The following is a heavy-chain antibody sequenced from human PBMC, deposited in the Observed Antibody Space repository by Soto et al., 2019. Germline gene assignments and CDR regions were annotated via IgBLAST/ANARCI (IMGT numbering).Heavy chain of an antibody. CDR1: GFSLSDYW. D-gene: IGHD5-18*01. CDR2: ITRDGSST. V-gene: IGHV3-74*01. J-gene: IGHJ4*02. CDR3: ARGANGYYYFDY. Sequence: EVQLVESGVGLVQPGGSLRLSCAASGFSLSDYWMHWVRQAPGEGLVWLSRITRDGSSTNYADSVKGRFTISRDNAKNTLYLQVNSLRGEDTAVYYCARGANGYYYFDYWGQGTLVTVSS.